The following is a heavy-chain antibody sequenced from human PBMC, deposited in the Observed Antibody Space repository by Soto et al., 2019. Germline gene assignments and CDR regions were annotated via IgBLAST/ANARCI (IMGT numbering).Heavy chain of an antibody. CDR3: ARVGGVAVRVFDY. Sequence: QVQLQESGPGLVKPSETLSLTCTVSGGSISGYYWSWIWQPPGKGLEWIGHMYYSGSTNYNPSLKSRATISVDTSKNQFSLKLSSVTAADTAVYYCARVGGVAVRVFDYWGQGTLVTVSS. CDR1: GGSISGYY. J-gene: IGHJ4*02. D-gene: IGHD3-16*01. CDR2: MYYSGST. V-gene: IGHV4-59*01.